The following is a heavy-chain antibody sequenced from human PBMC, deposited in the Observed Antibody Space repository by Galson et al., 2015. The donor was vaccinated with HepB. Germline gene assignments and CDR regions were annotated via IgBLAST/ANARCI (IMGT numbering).Heavy chain of an antibody. CDR3: ARSESQQPLLFDY. CDR1: GGSVSSGSYY. Sequence: SETLSLTCTVSGGSVSSGSYYWSWIRQPPGKGLEWIGYIYYSGSTNYNPSLKSRVTISVDTSKNQFSLKLSSVTAADTAVYYCARSESQQPLLFDYWGQGTLVTVSS. D-gene: IGHD6-13*01. V-gene: IGHV4-61*01. J-gene: IGHJ4*02. CDR2: IYYSGST.